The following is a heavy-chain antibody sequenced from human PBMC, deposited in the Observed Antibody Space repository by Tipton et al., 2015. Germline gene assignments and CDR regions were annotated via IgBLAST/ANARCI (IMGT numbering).Heavy chain of an antibody. CDR2: ISYTDTT. CDR1: GGSVSSGNYY. Sequence: TLSLTCTVSGGSVSSGNYYWSWIRQPPGKALEWIGYISYTDTTHYNPSLKSRVTISLDSSKNQFSLTLNSVTAADTAVYYCARDLEHGMDVWGHGTTVTVSS. D-gene: IGHD5-24*01. V-gene: IGHV4-61*01. J-gene: IGHJ6*02. CDR3: ARDLEHGMDV.